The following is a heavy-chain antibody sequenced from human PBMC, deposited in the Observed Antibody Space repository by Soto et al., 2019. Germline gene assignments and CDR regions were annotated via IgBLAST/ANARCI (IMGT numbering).Heavy chain of an antibody. J-gene: IGHJ6*02. D-gene: IGHD3-3*01. V-gene: IGHV4-59*12. Sequence: LSLTCTVSGGSISSYYWSWIRQPPGKGLEWIGYIYYSGSTNYNPSLKSRVTISVDTSKNQFSLKLSSVTAADTAVYYCAREEGITIFGVVTNYYYYYGMDVWGQGTTVTVSS. CDR2: IYYSGST. CDR1: GGSISSYY. CDR3: AREEGITIFGVVTNYYYYYGMDV.